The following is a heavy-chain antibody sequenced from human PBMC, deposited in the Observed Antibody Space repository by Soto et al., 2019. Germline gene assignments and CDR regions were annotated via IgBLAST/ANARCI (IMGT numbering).Heavy chain of an antibody. V-gene: IGHV3-73*01. Sequence: GGSLRLSCVASGFTLSDSAMHWVRQASGKGLGWVGRIRNKANTYATAYAASVKGRFTISRDDSKNTAYLQMNSLKTEDTAVYYCTRYCSGGTCPDAFHIWGQGTMVTVSS. CDR3: TRYCSGGTCPDAFHI. D-gene: IGHD2-15*01. J-gene: IGHJ3*02. CDR2: IRNKANTYAT. CDR1: GFTLSDSA.